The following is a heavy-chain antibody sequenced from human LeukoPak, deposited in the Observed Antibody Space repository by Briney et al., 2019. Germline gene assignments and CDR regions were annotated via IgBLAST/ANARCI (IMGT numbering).Heavy chain of an antibody. CDR2: IKQDGSEK. D-gene: IGHD3-22*01. CDR3: ARDRRNYYDSSGYYDY. Sequence: GGSLRLSCAASGFTFSSYWMSRVRQAPGKGLEWVANIKQDGSEKYYVDSVKGRFTISRDNAKNSLYLQMNSLRAEDTAVYYCARDRRNYYDSSGYYDYWGQGTLVTVSS. J-gene: IGHJ4*02. V-gene: IGHV3-7*01. CDR1: GFTFSSYW.